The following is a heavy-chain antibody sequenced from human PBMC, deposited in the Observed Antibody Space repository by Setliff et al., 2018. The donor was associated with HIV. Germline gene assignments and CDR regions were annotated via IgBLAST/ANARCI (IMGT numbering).Heavy chain of an antibody. CDR3: ARLFIPNYFDP. V-gene: IGHV4-34*01. Sequence: SETLSLTCAVYGGSFSGYYWSWIRQPPGKGLEWIGEINHSGSTNYNPSLKSRVTISIDTSTNQFSLKLSSVTAADTAVYYCARLFIPNYFDPWGQGTLVTVSS. D-gene: IGHD2-21*01. J-gene: IGHJ5*02. CDR2: INHSGST. CDR1: GGSFSGYY.